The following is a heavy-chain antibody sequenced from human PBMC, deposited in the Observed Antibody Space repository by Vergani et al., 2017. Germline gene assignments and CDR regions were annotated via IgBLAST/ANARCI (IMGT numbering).Heavy chain of an antibody. Sequence: QVQLVQSGAEVKKPGSSVKVSCKASGGTFSSYAISWVRQAPGQGLEWMGRIIPILGIANYAQKFQGRVTITADKATSTAYMELSSRRSEDTAVYYFARDTDSSGYYFPENPYYFDYWAQGTLVTVSS. V-gene: IGHV1-69*04. D-gene: IGHD3-22*01. CDR2: IIPILGIA. J-gene: IGHJ4*02. CDR3: ARDTDSSGYYFPENPYYFDY. CDR1: GGTFSSYA.